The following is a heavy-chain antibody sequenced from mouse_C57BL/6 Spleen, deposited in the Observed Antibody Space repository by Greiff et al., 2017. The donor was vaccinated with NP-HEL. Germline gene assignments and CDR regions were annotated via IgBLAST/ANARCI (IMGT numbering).Heavy chain of an antibody. CDR2: INPNYGTT. V-gene: IGHV1-39*01. Sequence: EVKLVESGPELVKPGASVKISCKASGYSFTDYNMNWVKQSNGKSLEWIGVINPNYGTTSYNQKFKGKATLTVDQSSSTAYMQLNSLTSEDSAVYYCARVKLGRADYYAMDYWGQGTSVTVSS. J-gene: IGHJ4*01. D-gene: IGHD4-1*01. CDR3: ARVKLGRADYYAMDY. CDR1: GYSFTDYN.